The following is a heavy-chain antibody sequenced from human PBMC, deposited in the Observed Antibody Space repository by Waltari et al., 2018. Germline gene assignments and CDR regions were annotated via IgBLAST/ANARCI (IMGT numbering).Heavy chain of an antibody. V-gene: IGHV1-8*01. CDR1: GYTFTSYY. CDR2: MKPNSGNT. J-gene: IGHJ6*02. D-gene: IGHD6-19*01. Sequence: QVQLVQSGAEVKKPGASVKVSCKASGYTFTSYYINWVRPATGQGLEWMGWMKPNSGNTGYAQKFQGRVTMNRNTSISTAYMELSSLRAEDTAVYYCARGGEAGGWLYYYGMDVWGQGTTVTVSS. CDR3: ARGGEAGGWLYYYGMDV.